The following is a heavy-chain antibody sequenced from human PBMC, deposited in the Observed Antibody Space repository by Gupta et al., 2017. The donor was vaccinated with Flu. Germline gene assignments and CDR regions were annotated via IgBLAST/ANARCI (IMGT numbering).Heavy chain of an antibody. D-gene: IGHD1-26*01. CDR3: ARGWDATSDAFDI. V-gene: IGHV3-21*01. J-gene: IGHJ3*02. CDR2: MSSSSSYI. Sequence: VRQAPGKGLEWVSSMSSSSSYIYYADSVEGRFTISRDKAQKSLFLQMTSLRAEDTAVYYCARGWDATSDAFDIWGQGTMVTVSS.